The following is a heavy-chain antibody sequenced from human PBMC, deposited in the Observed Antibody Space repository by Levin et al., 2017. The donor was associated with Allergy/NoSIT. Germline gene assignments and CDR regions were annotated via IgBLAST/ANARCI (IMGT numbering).Heavy chain of an antibody. CDR2: LYYSGVT. CDR1: GGSISGSPYY. D-gene: IGHD2-15*01. J-gene: IGHJ4*02. V-gene: IGHV4-39*07. Sequence: ASQTLSLTCSVSGGSISGSPYYWGWIRQPPGKGLEWIGSLYYSGVTYYSPSLKSRVTISVDTSKNQFSLKLNSVTAADTAVYFCAKDRRWDFDYWGQGALVTVSS. CDR3: AKDRRWDFDY.